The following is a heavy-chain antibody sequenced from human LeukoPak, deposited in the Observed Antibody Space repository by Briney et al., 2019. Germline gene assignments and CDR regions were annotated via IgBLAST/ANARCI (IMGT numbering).Heavy chain of an antibody. CDR3: ARLVVVSAATYDY. D-gene: IGHD2-2*01. J-gene: IGHJ4*02. V-gene: IGHV1-69*01. CDR2: IIPIFGTA. Sequence: SVKVSCKASGGTFSSYAISWVRQAPGQGLEWMGGIIPIFGTANYAQKFQGRVTITADESTSTAYMELSSLRSEDTAVYYCARLVVVSAATYDYWGQGTLVTVSS. CDR1: GGTFSSYA.